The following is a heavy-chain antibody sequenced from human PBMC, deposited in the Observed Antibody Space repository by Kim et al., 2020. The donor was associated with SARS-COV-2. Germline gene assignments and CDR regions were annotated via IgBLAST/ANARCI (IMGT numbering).Heavy chain of an antibody. CDR3: TTDGERDKQLWLRNI. J-gene: IGHJ4*02. V-gene: IGHV3-15*01. CDR2: IKSKTDGGTT. Sequence: GGSLRLSCAASGFTFSNAWMSWVRQAPGKGLEWVGRIKSKTDGGTTDYAAPVKGRFTISRDDSKNTLYLQMNSLKTEDTAVYYCTTDGERDKQLWLRNIWGQGTLVTVSS. D-gene: IGHD5-18*01. CDR1: GFTFSNAW.